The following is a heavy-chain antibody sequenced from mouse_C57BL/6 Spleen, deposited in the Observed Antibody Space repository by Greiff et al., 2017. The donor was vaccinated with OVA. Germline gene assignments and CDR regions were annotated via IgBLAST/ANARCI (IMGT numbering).Heavy chain of an antibody. J-gene: IGHJ2*01. CDR3: ARTHREKAVDG. Sequence: VQLQESGAELARPGASVKISCKASGYTFTSYTMHWVKQRPGQGLEWIGDINPSSGYTKYNQKFKDKATLTADKSSSTAYMQLSSLTSEDSAVYYCARTHREKAVDGRGKSATLTVSS. D-gene: IGHD1-2*01. V-gene: IGHV1-4*01. CDR1: GYTFTSYT. CDR2: INPSSGYT.